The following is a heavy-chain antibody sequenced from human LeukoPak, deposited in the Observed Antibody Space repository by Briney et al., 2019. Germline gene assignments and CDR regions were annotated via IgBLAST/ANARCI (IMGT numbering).Heavy chain of an antibody. V-gene: IGHV1-2*02. CDR2: INPNSGGT. D-gene: IGHD3-22*01. Sequence: ASVKVSCKASGYTFTGYYMHWVRQAPGQGLEWMGWINPNSGGTNYAQKFQGRVTMTRDTSISTAYMELSRLRSDDTAVYYCARDYYYDSSGYTPFDYWGQGMLVTVSS. CDR1: GYTFTGYY. CDR3: ARDYYYDSSGYTPFDY. J-gene: IGHJ4*02.